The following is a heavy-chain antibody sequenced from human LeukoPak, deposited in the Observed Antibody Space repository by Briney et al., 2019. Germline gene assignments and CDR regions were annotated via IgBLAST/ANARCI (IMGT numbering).Heavy chain of an antibody. CDR1: GFTFSSYA. CDR2: INHSGST. Sequence: TGGSLRLSCAASGFTFSSYAMSWVRQAPGKGLEWIGEINHSGSTNYNPSLKSRVTISVDTSKNQFSLKLSSVTAADTAVYYCARHAKRSGSYPRKGYFDYWGQGTLVTVSS. V-gene: IGHV4-34*01. D-gene: IGHD1-26*01. J-gene: IGHJ4*02. CDR3: ARHAKRSGSYPRKGYFDY.